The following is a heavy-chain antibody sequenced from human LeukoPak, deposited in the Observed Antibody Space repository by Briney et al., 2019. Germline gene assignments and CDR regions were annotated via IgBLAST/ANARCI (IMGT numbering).Heavy chain of an antibody. V-gene: IGHV1-46*01. J-gene: IGHJ3*02. D-gene: IGHD6-19*01. Sequence: PSVTLSCHPSAYTFTIYYMHWVRHPDEHVPEWMGIINPSGGSTSYAQEFQGRVTMTRDTSTSTVYMELNSLRSEDTAVYYCARDAPSAVAGYDAFDIWGPRDNGHRLF. CDR3: ARDAPSAVAGYDAFDI. CDR1: AYTFTIYY. CDR2: INPSGGST.